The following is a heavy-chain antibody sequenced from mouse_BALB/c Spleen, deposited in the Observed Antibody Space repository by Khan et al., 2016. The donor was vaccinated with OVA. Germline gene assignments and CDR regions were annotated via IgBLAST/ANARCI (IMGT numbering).Heavy chain of an antibody. V-gene: IGHV9-3-1*01. CDR1: GYTFTNYG. Sequence: QIQLVQSGPELKKPGETVKISCKASGYTFTNYGMNWVKQAPGQGLKWMGWINTYIGEPTYADDFKGRFAFSLETSASTAYLQINNLKNEDTATYFCDRSSGNYWFAYWGQGTLVTVSA. CDR3: DRSSGNYWFAY. CDR2: INTYIGEP. D-gene: IGHD2-1*01. J-gene: IGHJ3*01.